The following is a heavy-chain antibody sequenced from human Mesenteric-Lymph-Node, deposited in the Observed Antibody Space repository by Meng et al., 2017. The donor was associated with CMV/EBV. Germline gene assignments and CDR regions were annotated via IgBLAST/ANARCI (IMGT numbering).Heavy chain of an antibody. CDR2: IYYGGST. D-gene: IGHD2-21*01. V-gene: IGHV4-39*07. Sequence: GSLRLSCTVSGAPINNITYYWGWLRQHPGKGLEWIGSIYYGGSTYCNPSLKSRVTIAVDTSKSQFSLKLSSVTAADTAVYYCARGGVLWCPLNWGQGTLVTVSS. CDR3: ARGGVLWCPLN. J-gene: IGHJ1*01. CDR1: GAPINNITYY.